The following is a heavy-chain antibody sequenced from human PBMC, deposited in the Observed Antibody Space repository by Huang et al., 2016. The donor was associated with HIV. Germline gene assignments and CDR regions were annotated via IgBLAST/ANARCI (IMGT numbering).Heavy chain of an antibody. Sequence: QVQLQESGPGLVKPSQTLSLTCSVSGGSISSGNYYWSWIRQPAGKGLKWIGHIYTSGTTSYNASLKGRVTISVATSKNQFSLKLSSVTAADTAVYYCARLTGYSTFDIWGHGTVVTVSS. V-gene: IGHV4-61*09. CDR3: ARLTGYSTFDI. D-gene: IGHD3-9*01. CDR1: GGSISSGNYY. J-gene: IGHJ3*02. CDR2: IYTSGTT.